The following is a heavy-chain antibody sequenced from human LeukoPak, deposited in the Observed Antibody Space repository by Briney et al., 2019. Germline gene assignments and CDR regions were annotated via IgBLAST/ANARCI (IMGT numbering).Heavy chain of an antibody. CDR3: ARAGLPFYYYMDV. CDR1: GYTFTNSY. Sequence: EASVKVSCKASGYTFTNSYIHWVRQAPGQVLEWMGLINPDGGNTNYAQNFQGRVTMTTDTSTSTAYMELRSLRSDDTAVYYCARAGLPFYYYMDVWGKGTTVTISS. V-gene: IGHV1-46*01. J-gene: IGHJ6*03. D-gene: IGHD5-12*01. CDR2: INPDGGNT.